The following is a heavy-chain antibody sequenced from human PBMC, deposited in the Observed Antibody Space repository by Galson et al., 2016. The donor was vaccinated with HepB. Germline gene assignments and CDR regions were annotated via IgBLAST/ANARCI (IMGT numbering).Heavy chain of an antibody. V-gene: IGHV3-23*01. CDR3: ARCGRDAFDI. CDR2: VSGFGDIV. CDR1: GFTFSGYA. J-gene: IGHJ3*02. D-gene: IGHD1-26*01. Sequence: SLRLSCAASGFTFSGYAMNWVRQAPGKRLEWVAVVSGFGDIVNYADSVKGRFTISRDNSHNTLYLQMNSLRAEDAAVYYCARCGRDAFDIWGQGTMVTVSS.